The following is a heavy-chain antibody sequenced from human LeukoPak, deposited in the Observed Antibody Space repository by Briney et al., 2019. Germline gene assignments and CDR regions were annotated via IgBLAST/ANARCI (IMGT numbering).Heavy chain of an antibody. CDR1: GYTLTELS. CDR3: ATVADCSSTSCYSLFD. D-gene: IGHD2-2*01. Sequence: ASVKVSCKVSGYTLTELSMHWVRQAPGKGLEWMGGFDPEDSETIYAQKFQGRVTMTEDTSTDTAYMELSSLRSEDTAVYYCATVADCSSTSCYSLFDWGQGTLVTVSS. V-gene: IGHV1-24*01. CDR2: FDPEDSET. J-gene: IGHJ4*02.